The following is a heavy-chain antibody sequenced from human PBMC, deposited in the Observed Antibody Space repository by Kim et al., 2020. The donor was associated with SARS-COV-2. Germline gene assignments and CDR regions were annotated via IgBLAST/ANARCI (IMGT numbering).Heavy chain of an antibody. CDR2: N. Sequence: NYYAVSLKSRITIIPDTSNNLLSLQVNSVTPEDTAVYYCARRDPLGTFDIWGQGTMVTVSS. CDR3: ARRDPLGTFDI. J-gene: IGHJ3*02. D-gene: IGHD2-21*01. V-gene: IGHV6-1*01.